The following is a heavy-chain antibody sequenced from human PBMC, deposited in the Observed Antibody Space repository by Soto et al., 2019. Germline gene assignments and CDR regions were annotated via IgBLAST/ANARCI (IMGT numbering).Heavy chain of an antibody. D-gene: IGHD6-6*01. CDR3: ARGRIAARPFPFDY. V-gene: IGHV4-34*01. Sequence: SETLSLTCAVYGGSFGGYYWSWIRQPPGKGLEWIGEINHSGSTNYNPPLKSRVTISVDTSKNQFSLKLSSVTAADTAVYYCARGRIAARPFPFDYWGQGTLVTVSS. CDR1: GGSFGGYY. J-gene: IGHJ4*02. CDR2: INHSGST.